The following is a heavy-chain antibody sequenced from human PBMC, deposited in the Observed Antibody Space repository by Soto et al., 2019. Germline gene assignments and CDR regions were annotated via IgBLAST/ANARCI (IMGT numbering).Heavy chain of an antibody. Sequence: QVQLVESGGGVVQPGRSLRLSCAASGFTFSTYGMHWVRQAPGKGLEWVAVISYDGGNKYYVDSVKGRFTISRDNSKNXLFLQMNSVRAEDTVVYYCAKDHTHLLTYYYYGMDVWGQGTTVTVSS. CDR3: AKDHTHLLTYYYYGMDV. CDR1: GFTFSTYG. V-gene: IGHV3-30*18. J-gene: IGHJ6*02. CDR2: ISYDGGNK. D-gene: IGHD1-26*01.